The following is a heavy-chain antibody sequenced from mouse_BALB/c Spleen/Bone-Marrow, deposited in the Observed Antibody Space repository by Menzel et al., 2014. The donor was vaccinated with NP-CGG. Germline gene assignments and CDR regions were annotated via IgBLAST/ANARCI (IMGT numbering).Heavy chain of an antibody. CDR2: INPDSSTI. CDR3: ARLSYYGRFAY. J-gene: IGHJ3*01. D-gene: IGHD1-1*01. Sequence: EVQRVESGGGLVQPGGSLELSCAASGFDFSRYWMSWVRQAPGKGLEWIGEINPDSSTINYTPSLKDKFIISRDNAKNTLYLQMSKVRSEDTALYYCARLSYYGRFAYWGQGTLVTVSA. CDR1: GFDFSRYW. V-gene: IGHV4-1*02.